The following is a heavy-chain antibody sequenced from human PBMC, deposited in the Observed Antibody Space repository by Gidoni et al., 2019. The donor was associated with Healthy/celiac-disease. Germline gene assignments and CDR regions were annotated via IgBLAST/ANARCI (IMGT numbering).Heavy chain of an antibody. D-gene: IGHD3-22*01. Sequence: EVQLVESGGGLVQPGGSLRLSCAASGFPFSSYWMHWVRQPPGKGLVWVSRISSDGGSTTYADSVKGRFTISRDNAKNTLYLQMNSLRAEDTAVYYCARDGMSYYYDSSGYKWGQGTLVTVSS. CDR1: GFPFSSYW. J-gene: IGHJ4*02. CDR3: ARDGMSYYYDSSGYK. V-gene: IGHV3-74*01. CDR2: ISSDGGST.